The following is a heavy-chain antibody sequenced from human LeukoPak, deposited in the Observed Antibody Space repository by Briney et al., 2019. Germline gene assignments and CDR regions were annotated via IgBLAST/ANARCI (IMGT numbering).Heavy chain of an antibody. Sequence: GSLRLSCAASGFTFSSYRMNWVRQAPGKGLEWIGSIYYSGSTYYNPSLKSRVTISVDTSKNQFSLKLSSVTAADTAVYYCARQPISSGWYYFDYWGQGTLVTVSS. CDR1: GFTFSSYRMN. J-gene: IGHJ4*02. V-gene: IGHV4-39*01. CDR3: ARQPISSGWYYFDY. CDR2: IYYSGST. D-gene: IGHD6-19*01.